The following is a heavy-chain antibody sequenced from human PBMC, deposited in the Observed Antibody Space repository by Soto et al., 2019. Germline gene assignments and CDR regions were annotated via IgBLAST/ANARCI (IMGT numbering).Heavy chain of an antibody. D-gene: IGHD3-16*01. V-gene: IGHV4-39*01. CDR2: IYYSGST. CDR1: GGSISSSSYY. CDR3: ASRYYDYVWGSYTGWFDP. Sequence: PSETLSLTCTVSGGSISSSSYYWGWIRQPPGKGLEWIGSIYYSGSTYYNPSLKSRVTISVDTSKNQFSLKLSSVTAADTAVYYCASRYYDYVWGSYTGWFDPWGQGTLVTVSS. J-gene: IGHJ5*02.